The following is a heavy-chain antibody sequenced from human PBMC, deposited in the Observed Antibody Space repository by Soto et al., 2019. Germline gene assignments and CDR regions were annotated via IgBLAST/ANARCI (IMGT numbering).Heavy chain of an antibody. CDR2: SNPNRGGA. CDR1: GGTLSDHG. D-gene: IGHD2-21*02. CDR3: ARGPVVVTAIPHYGMDV. J-gene: IGHJ6*02. V-gene: IGHV1-2*02. Sequence: ASVKVSCKASGGTLSDHGVAWLLQAPGQGLEWMGWSNPNRGGANYAQKFQGRVTMTRDTSISTAYMELSRLRSDDTAVYYCARGPVVVTAIPHYGMDVWGQGTTVTVSS.